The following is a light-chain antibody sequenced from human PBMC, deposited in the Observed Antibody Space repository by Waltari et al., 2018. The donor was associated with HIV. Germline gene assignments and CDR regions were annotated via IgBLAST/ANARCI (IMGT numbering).Light chain of an antibody. J-gene: IGLJ2*01. Sequence: QSALTQPRSVSESPGQSVTISCTGTSSDVGAYNYVSWYQQHPGRAPKFFIYNVSERPSGVPDRGSGSEYGNTASLTISGLQAEDEADYYCSSYAGTSNFVLFGGGTKLTVL. CDR1: SSDVGAYNY. CDR2: NVS. V-gene: IGLV2-11*01. CDR3: SSYAGTSNFVL.